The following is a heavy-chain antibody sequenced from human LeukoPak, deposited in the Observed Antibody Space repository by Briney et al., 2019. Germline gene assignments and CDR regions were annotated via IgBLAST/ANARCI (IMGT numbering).Heavy chain of an antibody. V-gene: IGHV3-21*04. CDR1: GLTFSSYS. D-gene: IGHD1-26*01. Sequence: PGGSLRLSCAASGLTFSSYSMNWVRQAPGKGLEWVSSISSSSSYIYYADSMKGRFTISRDNSKNTLYLQMNSLRAEDTAVYYCAKELPYYFDYWGQGTLVTVSS. J-gene: IGHJ4*02. CDR3: AKELPYYFDY. CDR2: ISSSSSYI.